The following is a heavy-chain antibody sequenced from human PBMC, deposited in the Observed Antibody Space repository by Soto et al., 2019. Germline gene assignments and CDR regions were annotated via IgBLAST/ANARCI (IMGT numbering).Heavy chain of an antibody. Sequence: ASVKVSCKASGYTFTSYAMHWVRQAPGQRLEWMGWINAGNGNTKYSQKFQGRVTITRDTSASTAYMELSSLRSGDTAVYYCARGVAPYYFDYWGQGTLVTVSS. CDR1: GYTFTSYA. V-gene: IGHV1-3*01. D-gene: IGHD2-15*01. CDR3: ARGVAPYYFDY. J-gene: IGHJ4*02. CDR2: INAGNGNT.